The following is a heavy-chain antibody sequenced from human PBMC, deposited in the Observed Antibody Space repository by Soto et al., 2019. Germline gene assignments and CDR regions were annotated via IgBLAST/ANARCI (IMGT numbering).Heavy chain of an antibody. D-gene: IGHD2-2*01. CDR3: ARGSVVVGYFDY. Sequence: SETLSLTCTVSGGSISSYYWSWIRQPPGKGLEWIGYIYYSGSTNYNPSLKSRVTISVDTSKNQFSLKLSSVTAADTAVYYCARGSVVVGYFDYWGQGTLVTVSS. CDR2: IYYSGST. V-gene: IGHV4-59*01. CDR1: GGSISSYY. J-gene: IGHJ4*02.